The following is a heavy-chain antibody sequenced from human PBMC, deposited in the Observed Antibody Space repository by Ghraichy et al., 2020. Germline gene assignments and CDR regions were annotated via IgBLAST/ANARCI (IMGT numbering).Heavy chain of an antibody. CDR3: AKAVGGTIRALDF. CDR2: ISPGGGST. Sequence: LSLTCAASGFTFSSHAMGWVRQAPGKGLEWVSAISPGGGSTYYADSVKGRFTISRDNSKNTLFLQINSLGAEDTAVYYCAKAVGGTIRALDFWGQGTLVTVSS. J-gene: IGHJ4*02. V-gene: IGHV3-23*01. CDR1: GFTFSSHA. D-gene: IGHD1-26*01.